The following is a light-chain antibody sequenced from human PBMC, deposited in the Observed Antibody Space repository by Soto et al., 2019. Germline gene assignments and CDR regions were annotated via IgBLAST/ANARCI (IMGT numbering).Light chain of an antibody. CDR2: RAS. CDR1: QSVSSN. V-gene: IGKV3-15*01. CDR3: QQYNCWSSIT. J-gene: IGKJ5*01. Sequence: EIVMTQSPATLSVSPGERATLSCRASQSVSSNLAWYQQKPGQAPRLLIYRASTRASGIPGRFSGSGSGTEFALTISSLQAEDLAIYYCQQYNCWSSITFGQGTRLEIK.